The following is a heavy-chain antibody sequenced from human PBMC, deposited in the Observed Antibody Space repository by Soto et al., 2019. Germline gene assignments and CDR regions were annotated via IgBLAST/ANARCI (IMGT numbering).Heavy chain of an antibody. CDR2: IIPIFGTA. D-gene: IGHD5-12*01. V-gene: IGHV1-69*01. CDR3: AREGSGYDFQQSHFDY. J-gene: IGHJ4*02. Sequence: QVQLVQSGAEVKKPGSSVKVSCKASGGTFSSYAISWVRQAPGQGLEWMGGIIPIFGTANYAQKFQGRVTSAADESTSTAYMELRSLRSEDTAVYYCAREGSGYDFQQSHFDYWGQGTLVTVSS. CDR1: GGTFSSYA.